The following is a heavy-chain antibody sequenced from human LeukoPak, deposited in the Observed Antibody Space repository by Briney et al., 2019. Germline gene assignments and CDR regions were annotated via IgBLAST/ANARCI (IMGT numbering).Heavy chain of an antibody. CDR2: ISGSGGST. D-gene: IGHD3-22*01. V-gene: IGHV3-23*01. Sequence: GGSLRLSCAASGFTFSSYAMSWVRQAPGKGLEWVSAISGSGGSTYYADSVKGRFTISRDNSKNTLYLQVNSLRAEDTAVYYCAKARGVTMIVVAPAAFDIWGQGTMVTVSS. J-gene: IGHJ3*02. CDR1: GFTFSSYA. CDR3: AKARGVTMIVVAPAAFDI.